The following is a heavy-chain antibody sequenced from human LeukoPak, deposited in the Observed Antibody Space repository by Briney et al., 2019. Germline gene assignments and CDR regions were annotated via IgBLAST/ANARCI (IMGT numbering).Heavy chain of an antibody. CDR3: ARDSYASPDF. CDR2: INRDGSTT. J-gene: IGHJ4*02. V-gene: IGHV3-74*01. D-gene: IGHD2-2*01. Sequence: GGSLRLSCAASGFTFSNYWMYWVRQAPGKGLVWVSRINRDGSTTVYADSVKGRFTISRDNAKNTLSLQMNSLRDEDTAVYYCARDSYASPDFWGQGTLVTVSS. CDR1: GFTFSNYW.